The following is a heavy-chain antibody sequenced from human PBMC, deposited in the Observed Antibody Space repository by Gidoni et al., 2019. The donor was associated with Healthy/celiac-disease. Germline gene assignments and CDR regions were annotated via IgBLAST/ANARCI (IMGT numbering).Heavy chain of an antibody. V-gene: IGHV3-74*01. CDR3: ARDGDLDYYDSSGTFDY. CDR1: GFTFSSYW. D-gene: IGHD3-22*01. Sequence: GGSLRLSCAASGFTFSSYWMHWVRQAPGKGLVWVSRINSDGSSTSYADSVKGRFTISRDNAKNTLYLQMNSLRAEDTAVYYCARDGDLDYYDSSGTFDYWGQGTLVTVSS. CDR2: INSDGSST. J-gene: IGHJ4*02.